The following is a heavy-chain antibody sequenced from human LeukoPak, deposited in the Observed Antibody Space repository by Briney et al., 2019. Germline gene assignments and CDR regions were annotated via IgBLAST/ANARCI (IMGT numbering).Heavy chain of an antibody. V-gene: IGHV3-53*05. CDR2: IYSGGST. CDR3: ARDGGEQLVGPFDY. D-gene: IGHD6-6*01. Sequence: GGSLRLSCAASGFTVSSNYMSWVRQAPGKGLEWVSVIYSGGSTYYADSVKGRFTISRDNSKNTLYLQMNSLRAEDTAVYYCARDGGEQLVGPFDYWGQGTLVTVSS. CDR1: GFTVSSNY. J-gene: IGHJ4*02.